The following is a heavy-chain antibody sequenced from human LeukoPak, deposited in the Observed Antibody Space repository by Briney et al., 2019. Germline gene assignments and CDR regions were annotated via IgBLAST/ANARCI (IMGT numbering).Heavy chain of an antibody. V-gene: IGHV3-21*01. CDR3: ARAAPYYYDSSGYSPIPTEYFQH. CDR1: GFTFSSYS. J-gene: IGHJ1*01. D-gene: IGHD3-22*01. Sequence: GGSLRLSCAASGFTFSSYSMTWVRQAPGKGLEWVSSISSSSSYIYYADSVKGRFTIPRDNAKNSLYLQMNSLRAEDTAVYYCARAAPYYYDSSGYSPIPTEYFQHWGQGTLVTVSS. CDR2: ISSSSSYI.